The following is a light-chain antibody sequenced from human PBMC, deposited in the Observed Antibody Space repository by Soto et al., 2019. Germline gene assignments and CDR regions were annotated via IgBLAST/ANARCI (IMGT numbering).Light chain of an antibody. Sequence: EIVMTQSPATLSVSPGERATLSCRASQSVSSNLAWYQQKPGQAPRLLIYGASTRATGTPARFSGSGSGTEFTLTISSLQSEDFADYYCQQYNNWPPVTFGQGTKVEIK. J-gene: IGKJ1*01. V-gene: IGKV3-15*01. CDR3: QQYNNWPPVT. CDR1: QSVSSN. CDR2: GAS.